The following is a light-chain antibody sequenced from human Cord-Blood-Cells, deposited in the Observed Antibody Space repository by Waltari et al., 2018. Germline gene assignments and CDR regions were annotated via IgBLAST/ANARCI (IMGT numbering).Light chain of an antibody. CDR2: TIS. CDR3: MQRIEFHLT. Sequence: DIVMTQTPLSLPVTPGEPASISCRSSQSLLDSDDGNTYLDWYLQKPGQSPQLLIYTISYRASGVADRFSGSGSGTDFTLKISRVEAEDVGVYYCMQRIEFHLTFGGGTKVEIK. CDR1: QSLLDSDDGNTY. J-gene: IGKJ4*01. V-gene: IGKV2-40*01.